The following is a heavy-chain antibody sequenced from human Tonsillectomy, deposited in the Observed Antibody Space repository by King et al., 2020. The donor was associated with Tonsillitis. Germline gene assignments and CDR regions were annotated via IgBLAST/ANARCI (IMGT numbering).Heavy chain of an antibody. J-gene: IGHJ4*02. Sequence: QLVQSGGGVVQPGRSLRLSCAASGFTFSSYGMHWVRQAPGKGLEWVAVISYDGSNKYYADSVKGRFTISRDNSKNTLYLQMNSLRAEDTAVYYCAKDQNDSSGYVDYWGQGTLVTVSS. CDR3: AKDQNDSSGYVDY. V-gene: IGHV3-30*18. CDR1: GFTFSSYG. CDR2: ISYDGSNK. D-gene: IGHD3-22*01.